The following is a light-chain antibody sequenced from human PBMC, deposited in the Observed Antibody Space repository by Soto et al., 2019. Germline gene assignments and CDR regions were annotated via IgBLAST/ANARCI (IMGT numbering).Light chain of an antibody. CDR3: QQYNTFWT. CDR2: DVS. CDR1: QTVSSW. J-gene: IGKJ1*01. Sequence: DSQMTQSPSTLSSSLGERVTITCRASQTVSSWVAWYQHKAGKAPNLLIYDVSSLERGVPSRFSGSGSGTEFTLTISSLQQDDFATYCCQQYNTFWTFGQGTKVDIK. V-gene: IGKV1-5*01.